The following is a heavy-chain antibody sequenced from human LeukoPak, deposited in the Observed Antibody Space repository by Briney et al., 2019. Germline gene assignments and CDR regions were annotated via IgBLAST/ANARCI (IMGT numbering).Heavy chain of an antibody. CDR1: GYTFINYA. D-gene: IGHD6-13*01. CDR3: ARGPRAAADDY. Sequence: EASVKVSCKASGYTFINYAINWGRQAPGQSLEWLGWINAGSGNTKYSEKFQGRVTITRDTSASTAYLELSSLRSEDTAVYYCARGPRAAADDYWGQGTLVTVSS. V-gene: IGHV1-3*01. J-gene: IGHJ4*02. CDR2: INAGSGNT.